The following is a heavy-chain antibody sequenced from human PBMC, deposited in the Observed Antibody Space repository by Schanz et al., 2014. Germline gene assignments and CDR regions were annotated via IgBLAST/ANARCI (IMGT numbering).Heavy chain of an antibody. Sequence: VQLVESGGGLVQPGGSLRLSCAASGFTFSSYGMHWVRQAPGKGLEWVAVIWYDGSNEYYADSVKGRFTISRDNAKNSLYLEMTSLRAEDTALYYCTRDRAYHSFDYWGQGTLVTVSS. J-gene: IGHJ4*02. D-gene: IGHD1-26*01. CDR2: IWYDGSNE. CDR1: GFTFSSYG. CDR3: TRDRAYHSFDY. V-gene: IGHV3-33*08.